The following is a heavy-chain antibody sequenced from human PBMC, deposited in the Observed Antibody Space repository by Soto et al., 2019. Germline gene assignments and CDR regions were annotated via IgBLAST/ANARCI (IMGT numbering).Heavy chain of an antibody. D-gene: IGHD6-13*01. V-gene: IGHV1-58*01. CDR3: AAVPSFISPGLGAAGTGTGNDY. CDR1: GFTFTSSA. J-gene: IGHJ4*02. Sequence: SEKVSCKASGFTFTSSAVQWVRQARGQRLEGIGWIVVGSGNTNYAQKFQERVTITRDMSTSTAYMELSSLRSEDTAVYYCAAVPSFISPGLGAAGTGTGNDYWGQGTLVTVSS. CDR2: IVVGSGNT.